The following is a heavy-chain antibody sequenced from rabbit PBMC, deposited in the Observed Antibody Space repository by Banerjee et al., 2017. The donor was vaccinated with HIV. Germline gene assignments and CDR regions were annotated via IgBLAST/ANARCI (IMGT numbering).Heavy chain of an antibody. CDR3: ARDLAGVLGWNFHL. D-gene: IGHD4-1*01. CDR2: INTSTGNT. J-gene: IGHJ4*01. CDR1: GFSFSSGYD. Sequence: QSLEESGADLVKPGASLTLTCKASGFSFSSGYDMGWVRQAPGKGLEWIACINTSTGNTVYASWAKGRFTVSKTSWTTVTLQMTSLTAADTAPYFCARDLAGVLGWNFHLWGTGTLVTVS. V-gene: IGHV1S40*01.